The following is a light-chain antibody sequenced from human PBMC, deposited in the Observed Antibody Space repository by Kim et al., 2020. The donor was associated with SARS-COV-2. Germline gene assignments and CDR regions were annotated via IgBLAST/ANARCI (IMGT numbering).Light chain of an antibody. CDR2: GKN. CDR1: SLRSYF. CDR3: NSRDSNDNVV. Sequence: VALGQTARITCQGDSLRSYFETCYQQKPGQAPILVIYGKNNRPSGIPDRFSGSSSGNTSSLTITGTQAGDEADFYCNSRDSNDNVVFGGGTQLTVL. J-gene: IGLJ2*01. V-gene: IGLV3-19*01.